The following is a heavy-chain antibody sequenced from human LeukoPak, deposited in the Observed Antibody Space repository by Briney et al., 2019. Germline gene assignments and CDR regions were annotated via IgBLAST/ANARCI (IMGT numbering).Heavy chain of an antibody. CDR3: ARDACSSTSCYGYFQH. V-gene: IGHV4-59*01. J-gene: IGHJ1*01. D-gene: IGHD2-2*01. Sequence: SETLSLTCTVSGRSISSYYWSWIRQPPGKGLEWIGYIYYSGSTNYNPSLKSRVTISVDTSKNQFSLKLSSVTAADTAVYYCARDACSSTSCYGYFQHWGQGTLVTVSS. CDR2: IYYSGST. CDR1: GRSISSYY.